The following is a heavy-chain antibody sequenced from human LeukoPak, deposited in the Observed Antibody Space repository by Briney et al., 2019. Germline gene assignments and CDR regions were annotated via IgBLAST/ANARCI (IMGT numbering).Heavy chain of an antibody. J-gene: IGHJ4*02. CDR3: VRGGTYYLPY. CDR1: GVSITDNW. V-gene: IGHV4-4*02. CDR2: VLHTGPT. D-gene: IGHD1-26*01. Sequence: PSETLSLTCAVSGVSITDNWWSWVRQPPGKGLEWIGEVLHTGPTNFNPSLKSRVTISMDKSKNQLSLRLNSVTAADTAIYYCVRGGTYYLPYWGQGILVTVSS.